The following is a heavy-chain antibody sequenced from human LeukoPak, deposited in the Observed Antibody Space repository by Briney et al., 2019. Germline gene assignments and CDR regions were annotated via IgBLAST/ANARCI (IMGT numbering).Heavy chain of an antibody. CDR2: INPNSGGT. J-gene: IGHJ5*02. CDR3: ARSLWSGESWFDP. V-gene: IGHV1-2*02. CDR1: GYTFTGYY. Sequence: ASVKVSCKASGYTFTGYYMHWVRQAPGQGLEWMGWINPNSGGTNYAQKFQGRVTMTRDTSISTAYMELSRLRSDDTAVYYCARSLWSGESWFDPWGQGTLVTVSS. D-gene: IGHD3-10*01.